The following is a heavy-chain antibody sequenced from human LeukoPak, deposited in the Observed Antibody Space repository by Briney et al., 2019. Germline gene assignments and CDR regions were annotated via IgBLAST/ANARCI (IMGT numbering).Heavy chain of an antibody. CDR2: IYYSGST. J-gene: IGHJ5*02. D-gene: IGHD1-14*01. CDR3: AREDSTGWFDP. Sequence: SETLSLTCTVSGGSITNNSYWAWIRQPPGKGLERIGRIYYSGSTYYNLSLKSRVTISLGTSNNQFSLKLSSVTAADTAVYYCAREDSTGWFDPWGQGTLVTVSS. CDR1: GGSITNNSY. V-gene: IGHV4-39*07.